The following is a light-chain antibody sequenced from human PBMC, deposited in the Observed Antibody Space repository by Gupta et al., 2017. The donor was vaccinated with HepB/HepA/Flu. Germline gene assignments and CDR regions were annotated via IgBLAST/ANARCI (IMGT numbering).Light chain of an antibody. CDR3: QVWDTRTDHPVV. CDR1: NIGTKI. Sequence: SYILTQPPSVAVAPGRTARITCGGTNIGTKIVHWYQQRPGQAPVVVIYEDTNRPSGIPERISGSNSGNTATLTISRVEAGDEADYYCQVWDTRTDHPVVFGVGTKLTV. V-gene: IGLV3-21*03. J-gene: IGLJ2*01. CDR2: EDT.